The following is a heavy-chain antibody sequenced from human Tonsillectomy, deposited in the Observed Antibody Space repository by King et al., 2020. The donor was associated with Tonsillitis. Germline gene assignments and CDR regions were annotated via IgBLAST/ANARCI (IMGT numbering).Heavy chain of an antibody. CDR2: IKPSGCSK. CDR1: GYTFTSYY. Sequence: VQLVQSGAEVKKPGASVKVSCKASGYTFTSYYMHWVRQAPGQGLEWMGIIKPSGCSKSYAQKIQGRVTMTRDTSTCTVYMELSRLRSEDTAGYYCARVGSSVFAGHTGPNWFDSWGQGTLVTVSS. CDR3: ARVGSSVFAGHTGPNWFDS. V-gene: IGHV1-46*01. D-gene: IGHD5/OR15-5a*01. J-gene: IGHJ5*01.